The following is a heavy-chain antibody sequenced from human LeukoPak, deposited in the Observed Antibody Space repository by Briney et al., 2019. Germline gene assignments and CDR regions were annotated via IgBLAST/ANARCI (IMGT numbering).Heavy chain of an antibody. CDR1: GFTFSDYD. D-gene: IGHD1-1*01. J-gene: IGHJ4*02. Sequence: QPGGSLRLSCAASGFTFSDYDMHWVRQATGKGLEWVSAIGTAGETYYTGSMKGRFTISRENAKNSLYLQMNSLIAGDTAVYYCVRVAKERVGGVYYIDYWGQGTPVTVSS. V-gene: IGHV3-13*01. CDR3: VRVAKERVGGVYYIDY. CDR2: IGTAGET.